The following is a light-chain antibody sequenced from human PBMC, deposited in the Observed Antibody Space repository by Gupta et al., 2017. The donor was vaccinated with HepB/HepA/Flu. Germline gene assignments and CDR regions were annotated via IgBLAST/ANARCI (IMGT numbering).Light chain of an antibody. CDR1: QSISSN. CDR2: GAS. CDR3: QQYKIRPLT. J-gene: IGKJ4*01. Sequence: EIVMTQSPATLSVSPGERATLSCRASQSISSNLAWYQQIPGQALRLIIFGASTRATGVPARFSGSGSGTEFTLTISSLQSEDFAVYYCQQYKIRPLTFGGGTKVEIK. V-gene: IGKV3-15*01.